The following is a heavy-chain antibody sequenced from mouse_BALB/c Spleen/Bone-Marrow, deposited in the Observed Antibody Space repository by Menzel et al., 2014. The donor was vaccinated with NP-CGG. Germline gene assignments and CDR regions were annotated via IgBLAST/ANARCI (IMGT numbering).Heavy chain of an antibody. D-gene: IGHD2-1*01. J-gene: IGHJ1*01. CDR2: INSNGGST. CDR1: GFTFSSYG. Sequence: EVQVVESGGGLVQPGGSLKLSCAASGFTFSSYGMSWVRQTPDKRLELVATINSNGGSTYYPDSVKGRFTISRDNAKNTLYLQMSSLKSEDTAMYYCARPYGNWYFDVWGAGTTVTVSS. CDR3: ARPYGNWYFDV. V-gene: IGHV5-6-3*01.